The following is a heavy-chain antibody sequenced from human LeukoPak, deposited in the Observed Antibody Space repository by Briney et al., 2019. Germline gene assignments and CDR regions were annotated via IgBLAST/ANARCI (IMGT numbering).Heavy chain of an antibody. CDR2: IIPIFGTA. CDR1: GGTFSSYA. V-gene: IGHV1-69*05. Sequence: GASVKVSCKASGGTFSSYAISWVRQAPGQGLEWMGRIIPIFGTANYAQKFQGRVTITTDESTSTAYMELSSLRSEDTAVYYCARGSSQNWNYGGAHHAFDIWGQGTMVTVPS. J-gene: IGHJ3*02. CDR3: ARGSSQNWNYGGAHHAFDI. D-gene: IGHD1-7*01.